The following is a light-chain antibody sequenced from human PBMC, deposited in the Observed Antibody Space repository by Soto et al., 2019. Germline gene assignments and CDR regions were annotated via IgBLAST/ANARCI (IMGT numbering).Light chain of an antibody. CDR1: SRDVGGCNY. J-gene: IGLJ1*01. CDR2: GNT. CDR3: QSYDDSLSVYYV. Sequence: QPVLTQPASVSGSPGQSITISCTGTSRDVGGCNYVSWYQQLPGTAPKLLIHGNTNRPSGVPDRFSGSKSGTSASLAITGLQADDEADYYCQSYDDSLSVYYVFGTGTKVTVL. V-gene: IGLV1-40*01.